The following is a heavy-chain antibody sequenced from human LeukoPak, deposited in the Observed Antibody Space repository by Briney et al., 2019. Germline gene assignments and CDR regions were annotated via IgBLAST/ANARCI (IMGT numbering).Heavy chain of an antibody. CDR3: ARDPPGDDILIDP. Sequence: ASVKVSCKASGYTFTGYYMHWVRQAPGQGLEWMGWINPNSGGTNYAQKSQGRVTMTRDTSISTAYMELSRLRSDDTAVYYCARDPPGDDILIDPWGQGTLVTVSP. CDR2: INPNSGGT. V-gene: IGHV1-2*02. J-gene: IGHJ5*02. CDR1: GYTFTGYY. D-gene: IGHD3-9*01.